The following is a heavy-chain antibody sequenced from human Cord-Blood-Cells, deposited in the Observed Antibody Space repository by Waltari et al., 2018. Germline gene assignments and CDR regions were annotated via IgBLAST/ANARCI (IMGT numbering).Heavy chain of an antibody. CDR2: CDPEDGET. Sequence: RERAGEELKKPGASVKVACQVYGYTPPALHVSWVRQAPGQGLEWMGGCDPEDGETIYAQKFQGRVTMTEDTSTDTAYMELSSLRSEDTALYYCATGTRLHYYDSSGYHDYWGQGTLVTVSS. V-gene: IGHV1-24*01. CDR1: GYTPPALH. J-gene: IGHJ4*02. CDR3: ATGTRLHYYDSSGYHDY. D-gene: IGHD3-22*01.